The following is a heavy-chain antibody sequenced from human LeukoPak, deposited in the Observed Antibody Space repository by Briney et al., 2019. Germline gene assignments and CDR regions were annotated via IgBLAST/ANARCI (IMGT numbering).Heavy chain of an antibody. CDR2: IKEDGSEE. D-gene: IGHD2-8*02. CDR3: ARVAVSGPTGWFDS. CDR1: GFTFSRNW. V-gene: IGHV3-7*01. J-gene: IGHJ5*01. Sequence: GGSLRLSCAASGFTFSRNWMTWVRQAPGKGLEWVANIKEDGSEEYYVDSVKGRFTISRDNAKNSVYLQMNSLRAEDTAVYYCARVAVSGPTGWFDSWGQGTLVIVSS.